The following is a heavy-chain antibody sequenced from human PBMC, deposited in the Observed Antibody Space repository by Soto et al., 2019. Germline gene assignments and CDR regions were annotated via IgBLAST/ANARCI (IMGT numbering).Heavy chain of an antibody. Sequence: QVPLVQSGAEVKKPGASVKVSCKASGYTFTGYYMHWVRQAPGQGLEWMGWINPNSGGTNYAQKFQGWVTMTRDTSISTAYMELSRLRSDDTAVYYCARDIPYCSSTSCLNWFDPWGQGTLVTVSS. CDR3: ARDIPYCSSTSCLNWFDP. D-gene: IGHD2-2*01. CDR2: INPNSGGT. CDR1: GYTFTGYY. V-gene: IGHV1-2*04. J-gene: IGHJ5*02.